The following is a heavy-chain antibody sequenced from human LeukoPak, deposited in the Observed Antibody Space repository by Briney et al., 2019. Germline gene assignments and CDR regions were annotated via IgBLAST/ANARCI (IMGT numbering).Heavy chain of an antibody. V-gene: IGHV3-23*01. Sequence: GGSLRLSCAASGFTFSTFAITWVRQGPGKGLEWVSAIRPDGDRTYHANSVRGRFTISRDNSKDTVYLQINGLRVEDTAVYYCAREQSGTRGWYTVDYWGQGTLVTVSS. CDR1: GFTFSTFA. CDR3: AREQSGTRGWYTVDY. J-gene: IGHJ4*02. D-gene: IGHD6-19*01. CDR2: IRPDGDRT.